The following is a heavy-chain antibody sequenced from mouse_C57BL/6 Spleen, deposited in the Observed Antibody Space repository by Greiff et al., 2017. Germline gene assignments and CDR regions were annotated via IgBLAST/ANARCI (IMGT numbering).Heavy chain of an antibody. CDR3: ARELYYSNYGC. V-gene: IGHV1-54*01. J-gene: IGHJ2*01. Sequence: VQLQQSGAELVRPGTSVKVSCKASGYAFTNYLIEWVKQRPGQGLEWIGVINPGSGGTNYNEKFKGKATLTADKSSSTAYMQLSSLTSEDSAVYFCARELYYSNYGCWGQGTTLTVSS. CDR2: INPGSGGT. CDR1: GYAFTNYL. D-gene: IGHD2-5*01.